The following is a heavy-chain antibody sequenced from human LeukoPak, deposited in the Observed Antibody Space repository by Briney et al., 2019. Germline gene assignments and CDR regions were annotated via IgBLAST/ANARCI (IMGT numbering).Heavy chain of an antibody. CDR2: IYHSGST. CDR3: ARSEGCSSTSCYESDY. J-gene: IGHJ4*02. CDR1: GGSISSGGYY. V-gene: IGHV4-30-2*01. D-gene: IGHD2-2*01. Sequence: PSETLSLTCTVSGGSISSGGYYWSWIRQPPGKGLEWIGYIYHSGSTYYNPSLKSRVTISVDRSKNQFSLKLSSVTAADTAVYYCARSEGCSSTSCYESDYWGQGTLVTVSS.